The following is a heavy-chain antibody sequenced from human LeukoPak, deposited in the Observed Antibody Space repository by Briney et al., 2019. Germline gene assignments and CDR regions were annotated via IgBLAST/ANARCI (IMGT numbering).Heavy chain of an antibody. CDR3: AKDLAGGNVPDS. CDR1: GFTFRDYG. D-gene: IGHD2-8*02. CDR2: MSFDGSDK. Sequence: GGSLRLSCVASGFTFRDYGMHWVRQAPGKGLEWVALMSFDGSDKYFADSVKGRFTISGDNSKNTLYLHMSDLRAEDTALYYCAKDLAGGNVPDSWGQGALVTVYS. J-gene: IGHJ4*02. V-gene: IGHV3-30*18.